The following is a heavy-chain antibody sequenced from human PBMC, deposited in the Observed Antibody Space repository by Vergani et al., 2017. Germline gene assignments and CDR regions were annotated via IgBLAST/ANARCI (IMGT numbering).Heavy chain of an antibody. V-gene: IGHV1-3*01. J-gene: IGHJ6*03. Sequence: QVQLVQSGAEVKQPGASVKVSCKASGYPFISFAIHWVRQAPGQRLEWMGWINAGNGDTKYSQKFQGRVTITRDTSASTAYMELSSLKFADTGVYYCTRGVIIASYYMDFWGKGTTVTVSS. D-gene: IGHD3-10*01. CDR1: GYPFISFA. CDR2: INAGNGDT. CDR3: TRGVIIASYYMDF.